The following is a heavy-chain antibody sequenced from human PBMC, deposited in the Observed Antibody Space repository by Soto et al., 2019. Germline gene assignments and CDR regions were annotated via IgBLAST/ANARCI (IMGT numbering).Heavy chain of an antibody. CDR2: IYYSGST. D-gene: IGHD5-18*01. CDR1: GGSISSYY. CDR3: ARDRRIQLWPRYYYGMDV. Sequence: SETLSLTCTVSGGSISSYYWSWIRQPPGKGLEWIGYIYYSGSTNYNPSLKSRVTISVDTSKNQFSLKLSSVTAADTAVYYCARDRRIQLWPRYYYGMDVWGQGTTVTVSS. V-gene: IGHV4-59*01. J-gene: IGHJ6*02.